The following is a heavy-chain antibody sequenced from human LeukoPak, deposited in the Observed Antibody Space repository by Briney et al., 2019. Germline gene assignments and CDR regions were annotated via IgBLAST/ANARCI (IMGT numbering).Heavy chain of an antibody. CDR3: TRAPLWFGTDYGMDV. J-gene: IGHJ6*02. D-gene: IGHD3-10*01. V-gene: IGHV4-59*01. CDR2: IYDSGST. CDR1: GGSISSSYY. Sequence: PSETLSLTCTVSGGSISSSYYWNWIRQPPGKGLEWIGYIYDSGSTNYNPSLKSRVTISIDTSKNQFSLKLRSVTAADTAIYCCTRAPLWFGTDYGMDVWGQGTTVTVSS.